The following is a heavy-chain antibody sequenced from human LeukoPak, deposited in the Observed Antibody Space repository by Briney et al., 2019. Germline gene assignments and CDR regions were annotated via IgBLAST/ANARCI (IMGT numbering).Heavy chain of an antibody. Sequence: PSETPSLTCTVSDGSINFYYWSWIRQPAGKGLEWIGRIYSTGSTNYSPSLKSRVTMSVDKSKNQFSLNLSSVTAADTAVYYCARGIADPYSFDSWGQGTLVTVSS. CDR1: DGSINFYY. CDR3: ARGIADPYSFDS. V-gene: IGHV4-4*07. CDR2: IYSTGST. D-gene: IGHD6-13*01. J-gene: IGHJ4*02.